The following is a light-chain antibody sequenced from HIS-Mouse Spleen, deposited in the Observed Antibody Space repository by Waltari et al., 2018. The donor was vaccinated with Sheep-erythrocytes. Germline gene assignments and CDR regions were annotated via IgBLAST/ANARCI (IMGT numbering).Light chain of an antibody. CDR2: EGS. Sequence: QSALTQPASVSGSPGQSITIPCTGTSSAVGSYNLVSWYQQHPGKAPKLTIYEGSKRPSGVSNRFSGSKSGNTASLTISGLQAEDEADYYCCSYAGSSTPWVFGGGTKLTVL. J-gene: IGLJ3*02. V-gene: IGLV2-23*01. CDR1: SSAVGSYNL. CDR3: CSYAGSSTPWV.